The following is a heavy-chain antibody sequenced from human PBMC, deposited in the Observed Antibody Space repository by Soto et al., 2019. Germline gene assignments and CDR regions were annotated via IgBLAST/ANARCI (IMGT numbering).Heavy chain of an antibody. CDR2: IYPDDSDT. Sequence: PGESLKISCKGSGYTFTAHWISWVRQMPGKRLEWMGLIYPDDSDTRYSPSFQGQVTISADKSSNTAYLQWSSLKASDTAIYYCARLAGDYIERGFDSWGQDTPVPVSS. CDR3: ARLAGDYIERGFDS. V-gene: IGHV5-51*01. J-gene: IGHJ1*01. D-gene: IGHD4-17*01. CDR1: GYTFTAHW.